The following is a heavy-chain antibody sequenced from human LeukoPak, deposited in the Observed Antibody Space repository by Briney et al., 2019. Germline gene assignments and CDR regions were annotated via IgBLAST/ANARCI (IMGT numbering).Heavy chain of an antibody. CDR2: IYYSGST. CDR3: ARLAVVAAKGAFDI. J-gene: IGHJ3*02. V-gene: IGHV4-59*01. Sequence: PSDTLSLTCTVSGGSISSYYWSWIRQPPGKGLEWIGYIYYSGSTNYNPSLKSRVTISVDTSKNQFSLKLSSVTAADTAVYYCARLAVVAAKGAFDIWGQGTMVTVSS. CDR1: GGSISSYY. D-gene: IGHD2-15*01.